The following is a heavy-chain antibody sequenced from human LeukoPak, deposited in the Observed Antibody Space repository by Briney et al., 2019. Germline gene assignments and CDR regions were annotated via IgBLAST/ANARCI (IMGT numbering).Heavy chain of an antibody. D-gene: IGHD2-15*01. CDR3: ARDCSGRNWARDFDY. J-gene: IGHJ4*02. V-gene: IGHV3-48*01. CDR2: INSNSRTI. Sequence: GGSLRLSCAGSGFTFSDYSLIWVRQAPGEGLEWVSYINSNSRTIYYADSVKGRFTMSRDNDKNLMYLQMNSLKAEDTAVYYCARDCSGRNWARDFDYWGQGTLVTVSS. CDR1: GFTFSDYS.